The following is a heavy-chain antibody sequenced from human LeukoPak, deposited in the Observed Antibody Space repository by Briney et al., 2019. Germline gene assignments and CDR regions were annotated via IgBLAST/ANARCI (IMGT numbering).Heavy chain of an antibody. CDR3: ARSTHYDSSGYYIDY. CDR1: GGTFSSYA. D-gene: IGHD3-22*01. CDR2: IIPIFGTA. J-gene: IGHJ4*02. Sequence: GASVKVSCKASGGTFSSYAISWVRQAPGQGLEWMGGIIPIFGTANYAQKFQGRVTTTADESTSTAYMELSSLRSEDTAVYYCARSTHYDSSGYYIDYWGQGTLVTVSS. V-gene: IGHV1-69*13.